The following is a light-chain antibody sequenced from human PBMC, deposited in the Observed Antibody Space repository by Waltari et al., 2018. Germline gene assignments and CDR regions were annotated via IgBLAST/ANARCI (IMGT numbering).Light chain of an antibody. Sequence: QSALTQPASVSGSPGQSITISCTGTSSDVGAYNYVSWYQQHPGKAPKLMTFDVSNRPSGVSNRFSGSKSGNTASLTISGLQAEDEADYYCSSYISSSTLEVFGGGTSLTVL. V-gene: IGLV2-14*03. CDR2: DVS. CDR3: SSYISSSTLEV. J-gene: IGLJ2*01. CDR1: SSDVGAYNY.